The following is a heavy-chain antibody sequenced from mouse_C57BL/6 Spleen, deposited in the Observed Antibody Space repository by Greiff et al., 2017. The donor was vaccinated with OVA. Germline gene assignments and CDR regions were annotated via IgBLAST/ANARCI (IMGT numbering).Heavy chain of an antibody. D-gene: IGHD2-4*01. J-gene: IGHJ2*01. Sequence: QVQLKQSGPELVKPGASVKLSCKASGYTFTSYDINWVKQRPGQGLEWIGWIYPRDGSTKYNEKFKGKATLTVDTSSSTAYMELYSLTSEDSAVYFCARGDYDGTSYFDYWGQGTTLTVSS. CDR1: GYTFTSYD. CDR3: ARGDYDGTSYFDY. CDR2: IYPRDGST. V-gene: IGHV1-85*01.